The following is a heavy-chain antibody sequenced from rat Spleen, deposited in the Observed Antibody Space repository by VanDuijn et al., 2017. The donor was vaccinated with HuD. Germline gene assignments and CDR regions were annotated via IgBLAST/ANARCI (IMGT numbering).Heavy chain of an antibody. V-gene: IGHV5-20*01. CDR1: GFAFSDYY. Sequence: EVQLAESGGGLVQPGRSLKLSCVVSGFAFSDYYMAWVRQAPTKGLEWVASITNGGGRLYYSDSVKGRFNISRENAKSTLYLQMNSLRSEDTATYYCTGPFDYWGQGVMVTVS. CDR3: TGPFDY. CDR2: ITNGGGRL. J-gene: IGHJ2*01.